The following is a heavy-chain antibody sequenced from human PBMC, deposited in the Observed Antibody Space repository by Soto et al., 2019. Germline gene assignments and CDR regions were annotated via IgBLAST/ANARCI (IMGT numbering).Heavy chain of an antibody. CDR2: MNPVSGDT. Sequence: QVQLVQSGAEVKKPGASVKVSCKASGYTFTSYDFNWVRQATGQGPEWLGWMNPVSGDTGYSQKFQGRVTMTSDTSISTAYMELSSLRSEDTAVYYWARAPRNWGCDFWGQGTQVTVSS. J-gene: IGHJ4*02. CDR1: GYTFTSYD. D-gene: IGHD7-27*01. CDR3: ARAPRNWGCDF. V-gene: IGHV1-8*01.